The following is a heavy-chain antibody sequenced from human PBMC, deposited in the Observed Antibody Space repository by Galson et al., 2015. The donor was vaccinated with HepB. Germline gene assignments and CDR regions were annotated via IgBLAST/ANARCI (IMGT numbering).Heavy chain of an antibody. CDR2: ISSSSSYI. J-gene: IGHJ4*02. V-gene: IGHV3-21*05. D-gene: IGHD2-2*01. CDR3: ARVGYCSSTSCYAGALDY. Sequence: SLRLSCAASGFTFSSYSMNWVRQAPGKGLEWVSYISSSSSYIYYADSVKGRFTISRDNAKNSLYLQMNSLRAEDTAVYYCARVGYCSSTSCYAGALDYWGQGTLVTVSS. CDR1: GFTFSSYS.